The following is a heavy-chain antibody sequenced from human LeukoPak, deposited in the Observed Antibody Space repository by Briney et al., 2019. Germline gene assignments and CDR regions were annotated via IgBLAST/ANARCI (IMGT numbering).Heavy chain of an antibody. D-gene: IGHD3-22*01. CDR3: ARGSYYYDSSGYCHFDY. V-gene: IGHV4-4*07. Sequence: PSETLSLTCTVSGGSISSYYWSWIRQPAGKGLEWIGRIYTSGSTNYNPSLKSRVTISVDTSKNQFSLKLSSVTAADTAVYYCARGSYYYDSSGYCHFDYWGQGTLVTVSS. CDR2: IYTSGST. CDR1: GGSISSYY. J-gene: IGHJ4*02.